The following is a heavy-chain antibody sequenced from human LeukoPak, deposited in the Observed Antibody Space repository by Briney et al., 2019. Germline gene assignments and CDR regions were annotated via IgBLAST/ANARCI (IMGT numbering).Heavy chain of an antibody. CDR3: ATEQVVVGATDECYFDY. Sequence: ASVKVSCKASGYTFTSYGISWVRQAPGQGLEWMGWISAYNGNTNYAQKLQGRVTVTTDTSTSTAYMELSSLRSEDTAVYYCATEQVVVGATDECYFDYWGRGTLVTVSS. CDR2: ISAYNGNT. CDR1: GYTFTSYG. J-gene: IGHJ4*02. V-gene: IGHV1-18*01. D-gene: IGHD1-26*01.